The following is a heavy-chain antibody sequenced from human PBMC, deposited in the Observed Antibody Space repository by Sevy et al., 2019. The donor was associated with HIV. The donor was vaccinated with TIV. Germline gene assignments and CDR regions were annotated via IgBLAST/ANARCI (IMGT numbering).Heavy chain of an antibody. V-gene: IGHV3-9*01. CDR3: VKDSRGFSSSQDSGWFDP. Sequence: GGSLRLSCAASGFTFDEYAMHWVRQFPGKGLEWISGISWKREDKAYGDSVKGRFTISRDTAKKSLYLQMNSLGLEDTAFYDCVKDSRGFSSSQDSGWFDPWGQGTLVTVSS. J-gene: IGHJ5*02. CDR1: GFTFDEYA. CDR2: ISWKREDK. D-gene: IGHD6-13*01.